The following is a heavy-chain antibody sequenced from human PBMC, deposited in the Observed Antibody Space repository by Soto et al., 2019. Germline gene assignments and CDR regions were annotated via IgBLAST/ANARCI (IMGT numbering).Heavy chain of an antibody. CDR2: IRGSGGST. D-gene: IGHD2-21*02. CDR3: AKGYYCGGDCYYYFDF. Sequence: EVQLLESGGGLVQPGGSLRLSCTASGFTFSSYAMSWVRQAPGKGLEWVSTIRGSGGSTYYADSVKGRFTISRDNSKNTLYLRMNSLRAEDTAVYYCAKGYYCGGDCYYYFDFRGQGTLVTVYS. J-gene: IGHJ4*02. V-gene: IGHV3-23*01. CDR1: GFTFSSYA.